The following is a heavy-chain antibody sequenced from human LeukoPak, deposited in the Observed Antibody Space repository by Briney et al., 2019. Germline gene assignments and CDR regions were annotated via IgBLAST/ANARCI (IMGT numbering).Heavy chain of an antibody. J-gene: IGHJ4*02. D-gene: IGHD6-13*01. V-gene: IGHV4-61*01. Sequence: SETLSLTCTVSGGSVSSDSYYWSWIRQPPEKGLEWIGYVYYNGGTNHNSSLKSRVIISVDTSKNQFSLTLSSVTAADTAVYYCARSSSSFYFDYWGQGTLVTVSS. CDR2: VYYNGGT. CDR3: ARSSSSFYFDY. CDR1: GGSVSSDSYY.